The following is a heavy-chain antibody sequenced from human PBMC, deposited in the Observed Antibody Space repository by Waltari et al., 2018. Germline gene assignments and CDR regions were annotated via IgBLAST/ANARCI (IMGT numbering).Heavy chain of an antibody. CDR2: IHPKTERR. CDR1: GYTFIRYY. Sequence: QVQLVQSGAEVKKPGASVRVSCKASGYTFIRYYMHWVRQAPGQGLEWMGIIHPKTERRTYAEKVQGRVTMTRDTSTTTVYMDLSGLRSEDTAIYYCARAVPRGSEAFDYWGQGTLVTVSS. CDR3: ARAVPRGSEAFDY. D-gene: IGHD2-15*01. J-gene: IGHJ4*02. V-gene: IGHV1-46*01.